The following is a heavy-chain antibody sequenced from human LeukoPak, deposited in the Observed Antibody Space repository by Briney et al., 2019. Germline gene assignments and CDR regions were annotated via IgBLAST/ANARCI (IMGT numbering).Heavy chain of an antibody. V-gene: IGHV4-4*07. CDR2: IYTSGRT. D-gene: IGHD3-10*01. Sequence: SETLPLTCTVSGGSISSYFWSWIRQPAGKGLEWIGRIYTSGRTNYNTSLKSRVTMSVDKSKNQFSMKLSSVTAADTAVYYCARGTIGWFGELLALNFDYWGQGTLVTVSS. CDR3: ARGTIGWFGELLALNFDY. CDR1: GGSISSYF. J-gene: IGHJ4*02.